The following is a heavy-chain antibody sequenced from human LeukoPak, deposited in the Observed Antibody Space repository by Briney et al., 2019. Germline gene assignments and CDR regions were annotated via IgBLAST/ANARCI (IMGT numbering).Heavy chain of an antibody. CDR2: IYYSGST. J-gene: IGHJ3*02. CDR1: GFSISSYY. V-gene: IGHV4-59*08. CDR3: ARSLNDYVWGSYRPGPDAFDI. D-gene: IGHD3-16*02. Sequence: SETLSLTCTVSGFSISSYYWSWIRQPPGKGLEWIGYIYYSGSTNYNPSLKSRVTISVDTSKNQFSLKLSSVTAADTAVYYCARSLNDYVWGSYRPGPDAFDIWGQGTMVTVSS.